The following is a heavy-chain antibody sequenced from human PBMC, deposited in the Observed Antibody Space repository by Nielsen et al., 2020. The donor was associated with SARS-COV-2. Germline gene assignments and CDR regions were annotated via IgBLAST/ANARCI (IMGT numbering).Heavy chain of an antibody. CDR1: GFTFSSYS. D-gene: IGHD6-13*01. J-gene: IGHJ4*02. CDR2: ISSSSSYI. CDR3: AKDIFASSFSYFDY. V-gene: IGHV3-21*04. Sequence: GESLKISCAASGFTFSSYSMNWVRQAPGKGLEWVSSISSSSSYIYYADSVKGRFTISRDNAKNSLYLQMNSLRAEDTALYYCAKDIFASSFSYFDYWGQGTLVTVSS.